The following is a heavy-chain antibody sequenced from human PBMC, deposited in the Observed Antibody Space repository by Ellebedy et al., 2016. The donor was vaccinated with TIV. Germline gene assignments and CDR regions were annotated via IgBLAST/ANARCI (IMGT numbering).Heavy chain of an antibody. V-gene: IGHV3-23*01. J-gene: IGHJ4*02. D-gene: IGHD1-14*01. CDR3: ARGKSGTYIHHAFDY. Sequence: GESLKISCAVSGFTFSNYAMSWVRQAPGKGLAWVSGFGISGDSTYYVDSVKGRFTISRDNSKNTLYLQMNSLRAEDTAMYYCARGKSGTYIHHAFDYWGQGTLVTVSS. CDR1: GFTFSNYA. CDR2: FGISGDST.